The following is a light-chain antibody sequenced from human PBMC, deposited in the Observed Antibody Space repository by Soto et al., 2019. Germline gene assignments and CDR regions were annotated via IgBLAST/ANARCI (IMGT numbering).Light chain of an antibody. CDR2: QDS. Sequence: SYELTQPPSVSVSPGQTASITCSGDKLGYKYVCWYQQKPGQSPVLVIYQDSKRPSGIPERFSGSNSGNTATLTISGTQAMDEADYYCQVWDRSTRVFGGGTKLTVL. J-gene: IGLJ3*02. CDR1: KLGYKY. CDR3: QVWDRSTRV. V-gene: IGLV3-1*01.